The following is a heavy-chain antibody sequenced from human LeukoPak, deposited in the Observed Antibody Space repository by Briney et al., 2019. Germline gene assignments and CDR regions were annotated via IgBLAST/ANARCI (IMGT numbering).Heavy chain of an antibody. CDR2: IHYTGTT. CDR3: ARDRDYGDSGRAFDI. D-gene: IGHD4-17*01. CDR1: GVSLRSGSYY. J-gene: IGHJ3*02. V-gene: IGHV4-61*01. Sequence: SETLSLTCTVSGVSLRSGSYYWSWIRQPPGKGLEWIGYIHYTGTTNNSPSLKSRVTISIDTSKNQFSLKLTSVTAADTAVYYCARDRDYGDSGRAFDIWGHGTMVTVAS.